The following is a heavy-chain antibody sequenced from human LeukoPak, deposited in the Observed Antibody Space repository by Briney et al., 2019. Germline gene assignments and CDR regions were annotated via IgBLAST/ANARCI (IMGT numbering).Heavy chain of an antibody. CDR1: GFTFSSYW. Sequence: GGSLRLSCAASGFTFSSYWMHWVRQAPGKGLVWVSRINSDGSSTSYADSVKGRFTISRDNAKNTLYLQMNSLRAEDTAVYCCARDLFWDSSGYFGWYWYFDLWGRGTLVTVSS. CDR3: ARDLFWDSSGYFGWYWYFDL. V-gene: IGHV3-74*01. D-gene: IGHD3-22*01. CDR2: INSDGSST. J-gene: IGHJ2*01.